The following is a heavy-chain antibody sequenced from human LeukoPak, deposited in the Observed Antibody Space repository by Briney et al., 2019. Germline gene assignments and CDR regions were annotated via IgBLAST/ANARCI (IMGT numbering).Heavy chain of an antibody. J-gene: IGHJ4*02. CDR3: ARGLWELIDY. CDR1: GFTFTSSA. Sequence: SVKVSCKASGFTFTSSAVQWVRQARGQRLEWIGWIVVGSGNTNYAQKLQGRVTMTTDTSTSTAYMELRSLRSDDTAVYYCARGLWELIDYWGQGTLVTVSS. V-gene: IGHV1-58*01. CDR2: IVVGSGNT. D-gene: IGHD1-26*01.